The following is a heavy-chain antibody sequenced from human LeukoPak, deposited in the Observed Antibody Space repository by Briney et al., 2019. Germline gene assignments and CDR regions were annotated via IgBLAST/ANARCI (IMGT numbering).Heavy chain of an antibody. CDR1: GYTFTGYY. J-gene: IGHJ4*02. V-gene: IGHV1-2*06. CDR2: INPNSGGT. D-gene: IGHD3-9*01. CDR3: ARSPTLRYFDWLLNPRAMDC. Sequence: ASVKVSCKASGYTFTGYYMHWVRQAPGQGLEWMGRINPNSGGTNYAQKFQGRVTMTRDTSISTAYMELSRLRSDDTAVYYCARSPTLRYFDWLLNPRAMDCWGQGTLVTVSS.